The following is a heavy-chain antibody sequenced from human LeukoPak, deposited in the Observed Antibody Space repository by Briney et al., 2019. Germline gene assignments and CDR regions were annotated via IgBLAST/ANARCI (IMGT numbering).Heavy chain of an antibody. V-gene: IGHV4-59*08. J-gene: IGHJ4*02. D-gene: IGHD1-14*01. CDR2: IYYSGST. Sequence: PSETLSLTCTVSGGSISSYYWSWIRQPPGKGLEWIGYIYYSGSTNYNPSLKSRVTISVDTSKNQFSLKLSSVTAADTAVYYCAKARTVGYFDYWGQGALVTVSS. CDR3: AKARTVGYFDY. CDR1: GGSISSYY.